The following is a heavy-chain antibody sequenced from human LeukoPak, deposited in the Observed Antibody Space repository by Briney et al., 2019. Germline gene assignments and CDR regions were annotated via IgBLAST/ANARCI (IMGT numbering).Heavy chain of an antibody. D-gene: IGHD6-19*01. Sequence: SSETLSLTCTVSGGSISRYYWSWIRQAPGKGLEWIGFIYYGGNTNYNPSLKSRVAISVDTSKTQFSLKLRSLTAADTAVYYCARSSGWYYFDYWGQGTLVTVSS. J-gene: IGHJ4*02. CDR3: ARSSGWYYFDY. CDR1: GGSISRYY. V-gene: IGHV4-59*01. CDR2: IYYGGNT.